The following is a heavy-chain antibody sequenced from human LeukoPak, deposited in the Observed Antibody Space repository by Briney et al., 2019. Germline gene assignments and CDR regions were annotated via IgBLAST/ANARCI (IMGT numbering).Heavy chain of an antibody. CDR2: IYHSGST. V-gene: IGHV4-39*07. J-gene: IGHJ4*02. CDR1: GGSISSGDYY. Sequence: SETLSLTCTVSGGSISSGDYYWGWIRQPPGKGLEWIGSIYHSGSTYYNPSLKSRVTISVDTSKNQFSLKLSSVTAADTAVYYCAGVGTGYSSSWYGYWGQGTLVTVSS. D-gene: IGHD6-13*01. CDR3: AGVGTGYSSSWYGY.